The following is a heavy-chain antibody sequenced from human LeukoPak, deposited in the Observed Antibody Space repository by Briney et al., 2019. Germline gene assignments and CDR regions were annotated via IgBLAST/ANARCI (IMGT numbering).Heavy chain of an antibody. J-gene: IGHJ4*02. D-gene: IGHD3-10*02. CDR2: ISWNSGSI. V-gene: IGHV3-9*01. CDR3: AKDLRPSGTNTMYDH. CDR1: GFTFDDYA. Sequence: GRSLRLSCAASGFTFDDYAMHWVRQAPGKGLEWVSVISWNSGSIGYADSVKGRFTISRDNAKNSLYLQMNSLRAEDTALYYCAKDLRPSGTNTMYDHWGQGTLVTVSS.